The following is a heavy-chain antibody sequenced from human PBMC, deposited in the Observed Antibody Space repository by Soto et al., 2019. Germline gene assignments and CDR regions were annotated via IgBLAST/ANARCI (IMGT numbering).Heavy chain of an antibody. CDR3: TAGYSTSWYA. CDR2: IKSKTAGGTT. Sequence: EVQVVESGGGLVEPGGSLRLSCAASGFTFSNAWFNWVRQAPGTGLEWVGVIKSKTAGGTTDYAAPVKGRFTISRDDSENTLYPQMTSLKTDDTAVYYCTAGYSTSWYAWGQGTLVTVSS. J-gene: IGHJ5*02. D-gene: IGHD6-13*01. CDR1: GFTFSNAW. V-gene: IGHV3-15*01.